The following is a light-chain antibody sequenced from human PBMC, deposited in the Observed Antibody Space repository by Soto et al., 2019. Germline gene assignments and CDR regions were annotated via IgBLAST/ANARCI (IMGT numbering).Light chain of an antibody. CDR3: QHFGDSVWT. CDR2: AVS. CDR1: QSVSNY. V-gene: IGKV3-20*01. Sequence: EILLTQSPASLSLSPGERATLSCRASQSVSNYLAWYQQKPGQAPRLLIYAVSSRAIDTPDRFSGSGSGTDFTLTISRLEPEDFAVYYCQHFGDSVWTFGQGTKVDIK. J-gene: IGKJ1*01.